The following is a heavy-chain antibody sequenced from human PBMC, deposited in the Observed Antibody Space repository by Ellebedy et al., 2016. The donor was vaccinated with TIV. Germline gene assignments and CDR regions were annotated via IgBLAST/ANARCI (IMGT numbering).Heavy chain of an antibody. J-gene: IGHJ4*02. CDR1: GFIFSSYG. D-gene: IGHD3-22*01. Sequence: GESLKISCAASGFIFSSYGMHWVRQAPGRGLEWVAVISYDGKKIFYRDSVKGRFTISRDISKSTLYLQMNSLRPDDTAVYHCAKQRATNWLTADSWGQGTLVAVSS. CDR3: AKQRATNWLTADS. V-gene: IGHV3-30*18. CDR2: ISYDGKKI.